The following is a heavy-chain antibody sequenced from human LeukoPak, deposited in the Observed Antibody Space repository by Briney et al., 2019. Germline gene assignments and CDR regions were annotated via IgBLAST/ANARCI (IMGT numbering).Heavy chain of an antibody. J-gene: IGHJ4*02. CDR3: ARSHDNTGYSHFDY. D-gene: IGHD3-22*01. V-gene: IGHV3-7*03. CDR2: IKQDGSEK. Sequence: GGSLRLSCAASGFTFSSYWMSWVRQVPGKGLEWVANIKQDGSEKYYVDSVKGRFTISRDNAKNSLYLQMNSLRVEDTALYYCARSHDNTGYSHFDYWGQGTLVTVSS. CDR1: GFTFSSYW.